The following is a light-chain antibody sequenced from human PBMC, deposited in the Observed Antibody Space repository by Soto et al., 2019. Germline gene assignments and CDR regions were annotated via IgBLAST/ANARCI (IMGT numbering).Light chain of an antibody. CDR2: GAS. V-gene: IGKV3-15*01. CDR3: QQYNNWPIT. Sequence: IVLTHSPATLSLSPGGRATLSGRASQSVSSYLAWYQQKPGQAPRLLIYGASTRATGIPARFSGSGSGTEFTLTISSLQSEDFAVYYCQQYNNWPITFGQGTRLEIK. J-gene: IGKJ5*01. CDR1: QSVSSY.